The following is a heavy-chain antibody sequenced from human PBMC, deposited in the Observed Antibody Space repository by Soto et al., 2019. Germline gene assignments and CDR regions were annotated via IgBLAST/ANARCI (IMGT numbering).Heavy chain of an antibody. Sequence: QVQLLQSGAELREPGSSVRISCTPSGGTFVSSAFAWVRQAPGGKLEWMGGIIPILRSTKYAEKFLGRLTIRADDSSRTAYLELSSLTFEDTAVYFCAKKNPHGDSNKAWLDPWGQGTLVTVST. CDR3: AKKNPHGDSNKAWLDP. D-gene: IGHD2-8*01. CDR1: GGTFVSSA. J-gene: IGHJ5*02. CDR2: IIPILRST. V-gene: IGHV1-69*01.